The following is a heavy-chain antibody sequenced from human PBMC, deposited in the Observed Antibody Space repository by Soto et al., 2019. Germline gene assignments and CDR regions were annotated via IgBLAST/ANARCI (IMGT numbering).Heavy chain of an antibody. Sequence: GGSLRLSCVASGFIFSNFGMHWVRQAPGKGLEWVAVISSDEKIKQYADSVRGRFAISRDNSKNTLYLQMTSLRAEDTAIYYWARGLRSVLDYWGQGTLVTVSS. CDR1: GFIFSNFG. CDR2: ISSDEKIK. D-gene: IGHD6-6*01. J-gene: IGHJ4*02. CDR3: ARGLRSVLDY. V-gene: IGHV3-33*01.